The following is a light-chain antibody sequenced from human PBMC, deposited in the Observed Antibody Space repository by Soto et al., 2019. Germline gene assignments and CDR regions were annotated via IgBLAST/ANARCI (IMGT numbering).Light chain of an antibody. V-gene: IGKV1-5*01. CDR1: QSISSW. J-gene: IGKJ2*01. CDR3: QQYNSYQYT. Sequence: DIQMTQSPSTLSASVGDRVTITCRASQSISSWLAWYQQKPGKAPKLLIYDASRLESGVPSRFSGSGSGTEFTLTISSLQPDDFATYYCQQYNSYQYTFGQGTKLEIK. CDR2: DAS.